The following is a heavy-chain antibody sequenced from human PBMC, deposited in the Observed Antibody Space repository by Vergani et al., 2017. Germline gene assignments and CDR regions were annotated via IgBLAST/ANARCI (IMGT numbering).Heavy chain of an antibody. J-gene: IGHJ3*02. Sequence: EVQLVESGGGLIQPGRSLRLSCAASGFTFDDYAMHWVRQAPGKGLEWVSGINWNSGSIGYADSVKGRFTISRDNAKNSLYLQMNSLRAEDTAVYYCARVVDTAMLPFSGAFDIWGQGTMVTVSS. D-gene: IGHD5-18*01. CDR1: GFTFDDYA. V-gene: IGHV3-9*01. CDR2: INWNSGSI. CDR3: ARVVDTAMLPFSGAFDI.